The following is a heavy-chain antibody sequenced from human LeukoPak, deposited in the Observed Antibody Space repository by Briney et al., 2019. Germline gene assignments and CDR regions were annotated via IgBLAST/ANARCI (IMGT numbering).Heavy chain of an antibody. CDR3: GRETDGDYFDN. D-gene: IGHD4-17*01. CDR2: INHSGST. J-gene: IGHJ4*02. Sequence: SETLSLTCAVYGGSFSGYYWSWIRQPPGKGLEWIGEINHSGSTNYNPSLKSRVTISVDTSKNQFSLKLSSVTAADTAVNYLGRETDGDYFDNGAKVTVVPVSS. V-gene: IGHV4-34*01. CDR1: GGSFSGYY.